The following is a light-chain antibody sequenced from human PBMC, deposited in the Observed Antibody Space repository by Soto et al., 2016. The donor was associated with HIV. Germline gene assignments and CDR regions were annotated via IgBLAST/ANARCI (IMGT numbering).Light chain of an antibody. CDR1: TLEVKV. V-gene: IGLV3-21*03. CDR3: QVWDSSDDHVV. J-gene: IGLJ2*01. CDR2: DDS. Sequence: SYVLTQPPSVSVAPGKTARITCGGTTLEVKVCTGISRSQARPLSLVVYDDSDRPSGIPERFSGSNSGSTATLTISRVEAGDEADYYCQVWDSSDDHVVFGRRDQADRP.